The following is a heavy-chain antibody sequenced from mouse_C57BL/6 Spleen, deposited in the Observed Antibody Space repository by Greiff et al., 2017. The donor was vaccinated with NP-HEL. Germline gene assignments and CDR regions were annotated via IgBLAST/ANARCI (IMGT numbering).Heavy chain of an antibody. CDR3: GRDGALPLYWYFDV. CDR1: GYTFTSYW. CDR2: IHPNSGST. D-gene: IGHD1-2*01. V-gene: IGHV1-64*01. Sequence: QVQLKQPGAELVKPGASVKLSCKASGYTFTSYWMHWVKQRPGQGLEWIGMIHPNSGSTNYNEKFKSKATLTVDKSSSTAYMQLSSLTSEDSAVYYCGRDGALPLYWYFDVWGTGTTVTVSS. J-gene: IGHJ1*03.